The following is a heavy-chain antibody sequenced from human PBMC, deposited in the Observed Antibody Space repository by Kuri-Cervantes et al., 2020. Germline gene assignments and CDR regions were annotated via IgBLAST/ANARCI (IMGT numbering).Heavy chain of an antibody. CDR1: GGSISGYY. Sequence: GSLRLSCTVSGGSISGYYWSWIRQPPGKGLEWIGYISYSGNTNYNPSLKSRVTNSVDTSKSQFSLELTSMTAADTAIYYCARARGRGFTNGGYYFDYWGQGSLVTVSS. CDR2: ISYSGNT. CDR3: ARARGRGFTNGGYYFDY. D-gene: IGHD2-8*01. J-gene: IGHJ4*02. V-gene: IGHV4-59*13.